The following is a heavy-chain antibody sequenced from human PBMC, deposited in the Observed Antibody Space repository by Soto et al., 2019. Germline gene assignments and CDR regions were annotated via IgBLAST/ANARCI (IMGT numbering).Heavy chain of an antibody. CDR2: FDPEDGET. Sequence: ASVKVSCKVSGYTLTELSMHWVRQAPGKGLEWMGGFDPEDGETIYAQKFQGRVTMTEDTSTDTAYMELSSLRSEGTAVYYCATFSTSIATTVTTSGLDYWGQGTLVTVSS. V-gene: IGHV1-24*01. J-gene: IGHJ4*02. CDR1: GYTLTELS. CDR3: ATFSTSIATTVTTSGLDY. D-gene: IGHD4-17*01.